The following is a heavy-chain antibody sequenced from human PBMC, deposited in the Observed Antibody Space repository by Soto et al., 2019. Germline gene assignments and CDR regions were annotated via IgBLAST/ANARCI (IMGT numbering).Heavy chain of an antibody. J-gene: IGHJ6*02. CDR3: AREALVATYYYVMDV. V-gene: IGHV3-30-3*01. CDR1: GFTFSSYA. Sequence: PGGSLRLSCAASGFTFSSYAMHWVRQAPGKGLEWVAVISYDGSNKYYADSVKGRFTISRDNSKNTLYLQMNSLRAEDTDVYYCAREALVATYYYVMDVWGQGTTVTVSS. D-gene: IGHD5-12*01. CDR2: ISYDGSNK.